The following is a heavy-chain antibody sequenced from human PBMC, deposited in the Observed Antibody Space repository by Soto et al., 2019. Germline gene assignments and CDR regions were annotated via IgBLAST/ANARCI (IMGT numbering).Heavy chain of an antibody. V-gene: IGHV4-31*03. D-gene: IGHD4-17*01. CDR3: AGSRTVTTSKLDY. Sequence: ASETLSLTCTVSGGSISSGGYYWSWIRQHPGKGLEWIGYIYYSGSTYYNPSLKSRVTVSVDTSKNQFSLKLSSVTAADTAVYYCAGSRTVTTSKLDYWGQGTLVTVSS. J-gene: IGHJ4*02. CDR2: IYYSGST. CDR1: GGSISSGGYY.